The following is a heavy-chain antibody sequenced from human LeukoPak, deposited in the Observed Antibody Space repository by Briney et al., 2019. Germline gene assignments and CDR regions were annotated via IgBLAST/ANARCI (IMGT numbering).Heavy chain of an antibody. Sequence: ASVKVSCKASGYTFTGYYMHWVRQAPGQGLEWMGWINPNSGGTNYAQKFQGRVTMTRDTSIGTAYMELSRLRSDDTAVYYCARDHCSSTSCSDYWGQGTLVTVSS. CDR1: GYTFTGYY. D-gene: IGHD2-2*01. CDR3: ARDHCSSTSCSDY. J-gene: IGHJ4*02. V-gene: IGHV1-2*02. CDR2: INPNSGGT.